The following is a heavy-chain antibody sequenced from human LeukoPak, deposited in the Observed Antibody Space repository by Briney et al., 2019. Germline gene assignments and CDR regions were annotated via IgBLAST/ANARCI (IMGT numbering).Heavy chain of an antibody. CDR1: GFTFSSYG. V-gene: IGHV3-30*12. Sequence: GGSLRLSCAASGFTFSSYGMHWVRQAPGKGLEWVAVISYDGSNKYYADSVKGRFTISRDNAKNSLYLQMNSLRAEDTAVYYCARWIQLWLIDSYYYYGMDVWGQGTTVTVSS. CDR3: ARWIQLWLIDSYYYYGMDV. CDR2: ISYDGSNK. J-gene: IGHJ6*02. D-gene: IGHD5-18*01.